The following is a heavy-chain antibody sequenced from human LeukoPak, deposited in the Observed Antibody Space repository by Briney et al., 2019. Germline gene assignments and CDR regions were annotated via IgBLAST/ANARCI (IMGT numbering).Heavy chain of an antibody. J-gene: IGHJ4*02. CDR2: IYYSGST. CDR1: GGSISSYY. D-gene: IGHD3-22*01. Sequence: PSETLSLTCTVSGGSISSYYWSWIRQPPGKGLEWIGYIYYSGSTNYNPSLKGRVTISVDTSKNQFSLKLSSVTAADTAVYYCARGGRPDYYDSTGSFDYWGQGTLVTVSS. V-gene: IGHV4-59*01. CDR3: ARGGRPDYYDSTGSFDY.